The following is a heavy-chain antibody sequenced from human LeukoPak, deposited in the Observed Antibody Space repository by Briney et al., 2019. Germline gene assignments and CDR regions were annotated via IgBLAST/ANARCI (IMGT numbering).Heavy chain of an antibody. D-gene: IGHD5-18*01. V-gene: IGHV3-11*04. CDR2: ISSSGSTI. Sequence: GGSLRLSCAASGFTFSDYYMSWIRQAPGKGLEWVSYISSSGSTIYYADSVEGRFTISRDNAKNSLYLQMNSLRAEDTAVYYCARDRPVDTAMAYYYYGMDVWGQGTTVTVSS. J-gene: IGHJ6*02. CDR1: GFTFSDYY. CDR3: ARDRPVDTAMAYYYYGMDV.